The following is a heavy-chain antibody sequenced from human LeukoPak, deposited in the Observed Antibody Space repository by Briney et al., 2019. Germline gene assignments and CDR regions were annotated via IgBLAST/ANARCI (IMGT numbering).Heavy chain of an antibody. CDR1: GYTFTSYY. V-gene: IGHV1-46*01. Sequence: ASVKVSCKASGYTFTSYYMHWVRQAPGQGLEWMGIINPSGGSTSYAQKFQGRVTMTRDTSTSTVYMELSSLRSEDTAVYYCASGLNLRWPTYAFDIWGQGTMVTVSS. J-gene: IGHJ3*02. CDR3: ASGLNLRWPTYAFDI. D-gene: IGHD4-23*01. CDR2: INPSGGST.